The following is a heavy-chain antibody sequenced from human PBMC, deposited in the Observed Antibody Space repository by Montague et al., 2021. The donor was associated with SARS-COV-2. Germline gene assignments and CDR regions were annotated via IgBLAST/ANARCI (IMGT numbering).Heavy chain of an antibody. CDR3: ARGLAELRYFDWYHYYFDY. Sequence: SETLSLTCAVYGGSFSGYYWSWIRQPPGRGLEWIGEIIHRGSTNYNPSLKSRVTISLDTSKNHFSLKLSSLTAADTAVYYWARGLAELRYFDWYHYYFDYWGQGTLVTVSS. J-gene: IGHJ4*02. CDR1: GGSFSGYY. V-gene: IGHV4-34*01. CDR2: IIHRGST. D-gene: IGHD3-9*01.